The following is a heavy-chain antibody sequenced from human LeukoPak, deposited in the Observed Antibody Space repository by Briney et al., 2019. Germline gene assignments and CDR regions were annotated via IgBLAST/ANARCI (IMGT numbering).Heavy chain of an antibody. V-gene: IGHV3-33*06. CDR3: AKRGAVAGTLSYYAMDV. CDR2: VWYDGATQ. CDR1: GFPFGTYA. D-gene: IGHD6-19*01. Sequence: PGGSLRLSCTGSGFPFGTYAMHWVRQAPGKGLEWVAIVWYDGATQYYIDSVRGRFTISRDNSKNTLYLQMDSLRAEDTAVYYCAKRGAVAGTLSYYAMDVWGQGTTVTVS. J-gene: IGHJ6*02.